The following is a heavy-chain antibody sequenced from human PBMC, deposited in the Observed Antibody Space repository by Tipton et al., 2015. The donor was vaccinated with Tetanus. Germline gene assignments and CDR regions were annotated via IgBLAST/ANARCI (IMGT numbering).Heavy chain of an antibody. CDR3: ARGAYSYDSSGYYYLLDP. J-gene: IGHJ5*02. CDR1: GDSVSGYY. CDR2: VYYTGDT. D-gene: IGHD3-22*01. Sequence: LRLSCTVSGDSVSGYYWSWIRQPPGKGLEWVGYVYYTGDTNYNPSLKSRVTISMDRSENQISLKMTSVTAADTAVYYCARGAYSYDSSGYYYLLDPWGQGTLVTVSS. V-gene: IGHV4-59*02.